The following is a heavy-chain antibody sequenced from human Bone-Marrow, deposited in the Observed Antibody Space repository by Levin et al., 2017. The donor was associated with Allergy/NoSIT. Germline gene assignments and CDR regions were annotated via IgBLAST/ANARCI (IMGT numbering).Heavy chain of an antibody. Sequence: QSSETLSLTCAASGFTFSDYAMHWVRQAPGKGLEWVAIISYDGENKMYTDSLKGRFTISRDNSENTLYLQMNSLRGDDTAVYYCARDRGRTAPGWCFDYWGQGTLVSVPS. J-gene: IGHJ4*02. D-gene: IGHD1/OR15-1a*01. CDR3: ARDRGRTAPGWCFDY. CDR2: ISYDGENK. V-gene: IGHV3-30*04. CDR1: GFTFSDYA.